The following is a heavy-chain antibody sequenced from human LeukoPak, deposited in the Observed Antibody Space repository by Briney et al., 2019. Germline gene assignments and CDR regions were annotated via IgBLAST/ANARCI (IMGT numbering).Heavy chain of an antibody. J-gene: IGHJ2*01. Sequence: PGGSLRLSCAASGFTFSSYWMSWVRQAPGKGLEWVANIKQDGSEKYYVDSVKGRFTISRDNAKNSLYLQMNSLRAEDTAVYYCARDPPCGGDCHWYFDLWGRGTLVTVSS. CDR1: GFTFSSYW. D-gene: IGHD2-21*02. CDR3: ARDPPCGGDCHWYFDL. CDR2: IKQDGSEK. V-gene: IGHV3-7*01.